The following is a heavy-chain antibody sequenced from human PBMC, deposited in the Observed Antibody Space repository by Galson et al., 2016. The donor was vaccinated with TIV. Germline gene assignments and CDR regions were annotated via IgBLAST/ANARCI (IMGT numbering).Heavy chain of an antibody. D-gene: IGHD7-27*01. V-gene: IGHV3-23*01. CDR1: RFIFSNYA. J-gene: IGHJ3*02. Sequence: SLRLSCAAPRFIFSNYAMNWVRQAPGKGLEWVSGISGSGDNTYYADSVKGRFTISRDNSKNTVYLQMNSLRAEDTAVYYWAKEETGDAYDIWGQGTMVTVSS. CDR2: ISGSGDNT. CDR3: AKEETGDAYDI.